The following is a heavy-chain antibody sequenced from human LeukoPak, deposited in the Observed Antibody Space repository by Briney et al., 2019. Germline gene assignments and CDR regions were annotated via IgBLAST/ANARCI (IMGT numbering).Heavy chain of an antibody. CDR3: ARVGLSNLSRLY. Sequence: PSETLFLTCTVSGGSISSGGYYWSWIRQPPGKGLEWIGYIYHSGSTYYNPSLKSRVTISVDRSKNQFSLKLSSVTAADTAVYYCARVGLSNLSRLYWGQGTLVTVSS. J-gene: IGHJ4*02. V-gene: IGHV4-30-2*01. CDR2: IYHSGST. D-gene: IGHD3-16*01. CDR1: GGSISSGGYY.